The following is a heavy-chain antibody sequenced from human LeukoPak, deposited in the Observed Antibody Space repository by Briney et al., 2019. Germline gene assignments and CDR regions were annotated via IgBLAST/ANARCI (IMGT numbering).Heavy chain of an antibody. V-gene: IGHV1-8*01. Sequence: ASVKVSCKASGYTFTSYDINRVRQAPGQGLEWMGWMNPNSGNTGYAQKFQGRVTMTRNTSISTAYMELSSLRSEDTAVYYCARGNGNGDNYYYYGMDVWGQGTTVTVSS. CDR2: MNPNSGNT. CDR1: GYTFTSYD. J-gene: IGHJ6*02. CDR3: ARGNGNGDNYYYYGMDV. D-gene: IGHD4-17*01.